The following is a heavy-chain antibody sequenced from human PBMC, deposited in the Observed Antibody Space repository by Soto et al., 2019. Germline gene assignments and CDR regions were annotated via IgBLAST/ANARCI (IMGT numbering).Heavy chain of an antibody. CDR3: ATANTPYAFDM. CDR1: GLTFSLSW. CDR2: INPAGNVQ. V-gene: IGHV3-7*01. J-gene: IGHJ3*02. Sequence: VQLVESGGGLVQPGESLRLSCTASGLTFSLSWMTWVRQAPGEGLECVSNINPAGNVQHYADSVKERFTISRDNAKNSLFLQMSGLRVEDTAVYYCATANTPYAFDMWGQGTMVTVSS.